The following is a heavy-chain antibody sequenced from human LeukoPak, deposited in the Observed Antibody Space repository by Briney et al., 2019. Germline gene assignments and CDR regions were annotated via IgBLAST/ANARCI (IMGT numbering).Heavy chain of an antibody. CDR1: GGSISSGSYY. J-gene: IGHJ6*03. CDR3: ARDRRYCSNGICSYYYMDV. CDR2: IYTSGST. Sequence: SETLSLTCTVSGGSISSGSYYWSWIRQPAGKGLEWIGRIYTSGSTNYNPSLKSRVTISVDTSKNQFSLKLSSVTAADTAVYYCARDRRYCSNGICSYYYMDVWGKGTTVTVSS. D-gene: IGHD2-8*01. V-gene: IGHV4-61*02.